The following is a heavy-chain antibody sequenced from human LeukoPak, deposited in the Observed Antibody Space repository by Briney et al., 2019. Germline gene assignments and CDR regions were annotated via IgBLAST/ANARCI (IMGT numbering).Heavy chain of an antibody. CDR2: INHSGST. D-gene: IGHD3-3*01. CDR3: ARVLSLRFLEWLPRYFDY. Sequence: PSETLSLTCAVYGGSFSGYYWSWIRQPPGKGLEWIGEINHSGSTNYNPSLKSRVTISADTSKNQFSLKLSSVTAADTAVYYCARVLSLRFLEWLPRYFDYWGQGTLVTVSS. V-gene: IGHV4-34*01. CDR1: GGSFSGYY. J-gene: IGHJ4*02.